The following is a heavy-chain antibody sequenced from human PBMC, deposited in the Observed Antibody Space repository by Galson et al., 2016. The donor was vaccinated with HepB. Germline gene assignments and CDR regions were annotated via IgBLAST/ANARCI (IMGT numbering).Heavy chain of an antibody. Sequence: SLRLSCAASGFKFSDYFMSWIRQVPGKGLEWVAYISYSSTYIDYADSVKGRFTVSRDNAKNFVYLEMSSLRAADTAVYYCAGVYLYGGNLYDYWGQGTQVTVSS. CDR1: GFKFSDYF. CDR2: ISYSSTYI. CDR3: AGVYLYGGNLYDY. V-gene: IGHV3-11*06. J-gene: IGHJ4*02. D-gene: IGHD4/OR15-4a*01.